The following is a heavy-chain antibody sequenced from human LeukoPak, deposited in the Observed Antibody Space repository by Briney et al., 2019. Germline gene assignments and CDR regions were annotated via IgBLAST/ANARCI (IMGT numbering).Heavy chain of an antibody. CDR1: GGTFSSYA. Sequence: SVKVSCKASGGTFSSYAISWVRQAPGQGLEWMGGIIPIFGTANYAQKFQGRVTITTDESTSTAYMELSSLRSEDTAVYYCARAHEARYSSSWYSNWFDPWGQGTLVTVSS. V-gene: IGHV1-69*05. J-gene: IGHJ5*02. D-gene: IGHD6-13*01. CDR3: ARAHEARYSSSWYSNWFDP. CDR2: IIPIFGTA.